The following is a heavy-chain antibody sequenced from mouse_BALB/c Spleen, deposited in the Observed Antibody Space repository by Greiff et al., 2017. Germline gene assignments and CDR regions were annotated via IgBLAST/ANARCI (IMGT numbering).Heavy chain of an antibody. Sequence: VQLLQSGPGLVAPSQSLSITCTVSGFSLTSYDISWIRQPPGKGLEWLGVIWTGGGTNYNSAFMSRLSISKDNSKSQVFLKMNSLQTDDTAIYYCVRDLDYWGQGTSVTVSS. CDR2: IWTGGGT. CDR1: GFSLTSYD. CDR3: VRDLDY. V-gene: IGHV2-9-2*01. J-gene: IGHJ4*01.